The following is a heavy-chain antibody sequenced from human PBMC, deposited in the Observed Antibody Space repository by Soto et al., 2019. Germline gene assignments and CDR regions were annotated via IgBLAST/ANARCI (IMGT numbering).Heavy chain of an antibody. J-gene: IGHJ3*02. CDR1: GYTFTSYD. CDR3: ARGYCSSTSCYDAFDI. V-gene: IGHV1-8*01. D-gene: IGHD2-2*01. CDR2: MNPNSGNT. Sequence: GPSVKVSCKASGYTFTSYDINWVRQATGQGLEWMGWMNPNSGNTGYEQKFQGRVTMTRNTSISTAYMELSSLRSEDTAVYYCARGYCSSTSCYDAFDIWGQGTMVTV.